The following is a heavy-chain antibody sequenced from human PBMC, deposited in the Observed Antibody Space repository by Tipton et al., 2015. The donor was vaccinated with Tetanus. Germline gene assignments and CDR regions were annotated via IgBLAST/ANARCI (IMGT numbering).Heavy chain of an antibody. CDR3: ARVVIWFGAPPSHFDY. J-gene: IGHJ4*02. Sequence: LRLSCAVSGGSISSGGYPWSWIRQPPGKGLEWIGYIYHSGSTYYNPSLKSRVTISVDRSKNQFSLKLSSVTAADTAVYYCARVVIWFGAPPSHFDYWGQGTLVTVSS. CDR1: GGSISSGGYP. V-gene: IGHV4-30-2*01. CDR2: IYHSGST. D-gene: IGHD3-10*01.